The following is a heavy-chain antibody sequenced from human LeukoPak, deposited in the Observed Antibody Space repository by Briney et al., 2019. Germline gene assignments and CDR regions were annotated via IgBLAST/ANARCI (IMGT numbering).Heavy chain of an antibody. J-gene: IGHJ5*02. V-gene: IGHV3-33*01. CDR3: AREEYSSSWYNWFDP. Sequence: GGSLRLSCAASGFTFSSYGMHWVRQAPGKGLEWVAVIWYDGSNKYYADSVKGRFTISRDNSKNTLYLQMNSLRAEDTAVYYCAREEYSSSWYNWFDPRGQGTLVTVSS. D-gene: IGHD6-13*01. CDR2: IWYDGSNK. CDR1: GFTFSSYG.